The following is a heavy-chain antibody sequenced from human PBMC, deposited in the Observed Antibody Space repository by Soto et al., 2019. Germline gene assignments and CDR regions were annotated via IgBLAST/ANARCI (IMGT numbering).Heavy chain of an antibody. CDR1: GFTFSNYW. D-gene: IGHD3-22*01. J-gene: IGHJ3*02. V-gene: IGHV3-7*01. CDR3: ARDYLWYYYDSSGYPINAFDI. Sequence: PGGSLRLSCAASGFTFSNYWMSWVRQAPGKGPEWLANIKQDGSEKYYMDSLKGRLTISRDNAKDSLYLQMNSLRAEDTAVYYCARDYLWYYYDSSGYPINAFDIWGQGTMVTVSS. CDR2: IKQDGSEK.